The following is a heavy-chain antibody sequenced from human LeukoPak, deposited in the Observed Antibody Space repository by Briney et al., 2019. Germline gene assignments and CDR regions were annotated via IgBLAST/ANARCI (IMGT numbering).Heavy chain of an antibody. CDR1: GFTFSDHY. J-gene: IGHJ4*02. Sequence: TGGSLRLSCVASGFTFSDHYMSWIRQAPGKGLEWVSYIDRSGTTTYHADSVKGRFTISRDNAKSSLYLQINSLRVEDTAMYYCARGHYGLDYWGQGTLVTVSS. V-gene: IGHV3-11*01. CDR3: ARGHYGLDY. D-gene: IGHD4-17*01. CDR2: IDRSGTTT.